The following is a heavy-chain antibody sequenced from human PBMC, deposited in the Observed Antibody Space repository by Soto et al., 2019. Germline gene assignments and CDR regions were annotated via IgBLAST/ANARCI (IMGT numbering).Heavy chain of an antibody. CDR1: GCTFTSYG. V-gene: IGHV1-18*01. CDR2: ISAYNGNT. Sequence: QVQLVQSGAEVKKPGASVKVSCQASGCTFTSYGISWVRQAPGQGLEWMGWISAYNGNTNYAQKLQGRVTMTTDTSTSTAYMELRSLRSDDTAVYYCAGSGTVTTWEGYYYYMDVWGKGTTVTASS. J-gene: IGHJ6*03. CDR3: AGSGTVTTWEGYYYYMDV. D-gene: IGHD4-17*01.